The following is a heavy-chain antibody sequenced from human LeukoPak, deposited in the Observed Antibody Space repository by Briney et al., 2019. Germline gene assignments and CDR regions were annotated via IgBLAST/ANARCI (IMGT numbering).Heavy chain of an antibody. D-gene: IGHD5-18*01. J-gene: IGHJ4*02. V-gene: IGHV4-39*01. CDR2: LFYSGST. CDR3: ARHSRYGLYYFDY. Sequence: SETLSLTCTVSGGSISSSSYCWGWIRQPPGKGLEWIVSLFYSGSTYYDPSLKSRVTISVDTSKNQFSLKVTSVTAADTAVYYCARHSRYGLYYFDYWGQGTLVTVSS. CDR1: GGSISSSSYC.